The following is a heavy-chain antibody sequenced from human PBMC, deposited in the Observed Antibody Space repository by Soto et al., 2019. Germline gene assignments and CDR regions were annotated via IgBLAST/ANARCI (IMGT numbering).Heavy chain of an antibody. D-gene: IGHD2-8*01. CDR1: GFTFINYA. J-gene: IGHJ3*01. CDR3: AKKGLGSLKTFCSNSDCHYAFDL. Sequence: EVQLLESGGGLVQPGGSLRLSCAASGFTFINYAMIWVRQAPGKGLEWVSTISGGGDGTYYADSVKGHFTISRDNSKNTLYIQMNSLRAEDTAIYYCAKKGLGSLKTFCSNSDCHYAFDLWGQGTVVTVSS. CDR2: ISGGGDGT. V-gene: IGHV3-23*01.